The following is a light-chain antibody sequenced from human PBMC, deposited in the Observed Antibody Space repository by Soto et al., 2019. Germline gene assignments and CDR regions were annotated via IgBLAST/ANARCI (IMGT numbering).Light chain of an antibody. CDR1: SSDVGIYNY. Sequence: QSALTQPASVSGSPGQSIAISCTGYSSDVGIYNYVSWYQQHPGKVPKLIIYEVTNRPSGVSNRCSGSKSGNTASLTISGLQAEDEADYYCSSYTTSSTRVFGTGTKLTVL. J-gene: IGLJ1*01. CDR3: SSYTTSSTRV. CDR2: EVT. V-gene: IGLV2-14*01.